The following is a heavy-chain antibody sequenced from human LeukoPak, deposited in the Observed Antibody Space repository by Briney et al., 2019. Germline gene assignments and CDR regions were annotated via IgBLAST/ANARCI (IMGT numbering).Heavy chain of an antibody. CDR1: GGTFSSYA. CDR3: AGDGSGSYYNFDY. CDR2: IIPIFGTA. D-gene: IGHD3-10*01. J-gene: IGHJ4*02. Sequence: ASVKVSCKASGGTFSSYAISWVRQAPGQGLEWMGGIIPIFGTANYAQKFQGRVTITTDESTSTAYMELSSLRSEDTAVYYCAGDGSGSYYNFDYWGQGTLVTVSS. V-gene: IGHV1-69*05.